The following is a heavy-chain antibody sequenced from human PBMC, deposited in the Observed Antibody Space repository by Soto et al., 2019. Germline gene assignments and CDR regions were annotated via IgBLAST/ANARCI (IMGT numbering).Heavy chain of an antibody. J-gene: IGHJ4*02. CDR2: IYYSGST. V-gene: IGHV4-59*01. CDR1: GGSISSYY. Sequence: SETLSLTCTVSGGSISSYYWSWIRQPPGKGLEWIGYIYYSGSTNYNPSLKSRVTISVDTSKNQFSLKLSSVTTADTAVYYCAREGAAAFADYWGQGTLVTVSS. CDR3: AREGAAAFADY. D-gene: IGHD6-13*01.